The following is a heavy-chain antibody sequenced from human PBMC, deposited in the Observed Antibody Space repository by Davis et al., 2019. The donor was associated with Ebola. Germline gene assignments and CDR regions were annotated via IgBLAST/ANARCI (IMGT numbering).Heavy chain of an antibody. CDR1: GFTVSSNY. J-gene: IGHJ6*03. Sequence: GESLKISCAASGFTVSSNYMSWVRQAPGKGLEWVSVFYSGGSTYYADSVKGRFTISRDNAKNSLYLQMNSLRAEDTAVYYCARGGDTIFGVVITPEDYYYYMDVWGKGTTVTVSS. CDR3: ARGGDTIFGVVITPEDYYYYMDV. CDR2: FYSGGST. V-gene: IGHV3-53*01. D-gene: IGHD3-3*01.